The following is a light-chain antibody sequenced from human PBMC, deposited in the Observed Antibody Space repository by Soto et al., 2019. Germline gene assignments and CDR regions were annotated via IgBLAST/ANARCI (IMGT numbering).Light chain of an antibody. CDR2: EGN. CDR3: CSYAGSGTWV. Sequence: ALTQPASMSGSPGQSITISCTGTNNDVGSYNLVSWYQQHPGKAPKLIIYEGNKRPSGISNRFSGSKSGSTASLTISGLQAEDESDYYCCSYAGSGTWVFGGGTKLTVL. V-gene: IGLV2-23*01. CDR1: NNDVGSYNL. J-gene: IGLJ3*02.